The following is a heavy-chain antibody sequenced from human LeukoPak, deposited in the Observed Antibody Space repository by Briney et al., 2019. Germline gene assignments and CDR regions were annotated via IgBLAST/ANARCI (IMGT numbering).Heavy chain of an antibody. J-gene: IGHJ4*02. Sequence: GGSLRLSCAASGFTFSSYVLSWVRQAPGKGLEWVSAVSGSGGGTYYADSVKGRFTIPRDNSKNTLYLQTNSLRAEDTAVYYCARRGAPGTYYFDYWGQGTLVTVSS. CDR3: ARRGAPGTYYFDY. V-gene: IGHV3-23*01. CDR2: VSGSGGGT. D-gene: IGHD6-13*01. CDR1: GFTFSSYV.